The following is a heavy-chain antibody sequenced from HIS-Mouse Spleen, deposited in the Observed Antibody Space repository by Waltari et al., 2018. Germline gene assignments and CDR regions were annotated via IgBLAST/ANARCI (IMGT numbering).Heavy chain of an antibody. J-gene: IGHJ4*02. CDR2: INPKRGGT. V-gene: IGHV1-2*02. D-gene: IGHD3-10*01. CDR3: ASGDAGGLGDY. Sequence: QVQLVQSGAEVKKPGASVKVSCKASGYTFTGYYTHWVRQAPGQGLEWMGWINPKRGGTNEGQKCQGRVTMTRDTSISTAYMGLGRLRSDDTAVYYCASGDAGGLGDYWGQGTLVTVSS. CDR1: GYTFTGYY.